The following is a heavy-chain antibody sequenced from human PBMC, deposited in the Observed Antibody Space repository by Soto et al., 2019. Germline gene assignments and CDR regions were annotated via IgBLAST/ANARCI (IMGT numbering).Heavy chain of an antibody. D-gene: IGHD3-3*01. CDR1: GFTFSSYA. CDR3: AREFWSGYYDALDI. J-gene: IGHJ3*02. CDR2: LSGSGGAT. Sequence: GSLRLSCVASGFTFSSYAMNWVRQAPGKGLEWVSGLSGSGGATYYADSVKGRFTISRDNSESTMYLQMNSLRAEDTAVYYCAREFWSGYYDALDIWGQGTMVTVSS. V-gene: IGHV3-23*01.